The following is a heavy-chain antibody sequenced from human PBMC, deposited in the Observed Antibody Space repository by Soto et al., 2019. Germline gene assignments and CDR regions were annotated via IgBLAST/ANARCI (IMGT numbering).Heavy chain of an antibody. Sequence: QVQLVQSGAEVKKPGASVKVSCKASGYTVTSYGISWVRQAPGQGLEWMGWISAYNGNTNYAQKLQGRVTMTTDTATSTAYMELRSLRSDDTAVYYCARDVRGHYYYYGMDVWGQGTTVTVSS. V-gene: IGHV1-18*01. CDR1: GYTVTSYG. CDR2: ISAYNGNT. J-gene: IGHJ6*02. D-gene: IGHD5-12*01. CDR3: ARDVRGHYYYYGMDV.